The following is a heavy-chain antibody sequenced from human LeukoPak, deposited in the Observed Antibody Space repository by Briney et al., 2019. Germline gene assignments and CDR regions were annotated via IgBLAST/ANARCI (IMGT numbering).Heavy chain of an antibody. CDR2: ISGSGSST. Sequence: QPAGSLRLSCAASGFTFSTYAMSWVRQSPGKGLEWVSGISGSGSSTYYADSVKGRFTISRDNSRNTLYLQMTSLRTEDTAVYYCAKDIRSTGWYKDSWGQGTLVTVSS. V-gene: IGHV3-23*01. CDR1: GFTFSTYA. CDR3: AKDIRSTGWYKDS. J-gene: IGHJ4*02. D-gene: IGHD6-19*01.